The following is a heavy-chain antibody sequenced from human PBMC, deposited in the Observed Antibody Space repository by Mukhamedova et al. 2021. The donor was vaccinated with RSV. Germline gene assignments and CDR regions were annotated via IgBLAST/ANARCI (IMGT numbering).Heavy chain of an antibody. CDR3: ATALVNSSVGPPRFVY. CDR2: VDPEDGET. D-gene: IGHD6-19*01. J-gene: IGHJ4*02. Sequence: GKGLEWMGLVDPEDGETIYAEKFQGRVTITADTSTDTAYMELSSLRSEDTAVYYCATALVNSSVGPPRFVYCGQGTLVTVSS. V-gene: IGHV1-69-2*01.